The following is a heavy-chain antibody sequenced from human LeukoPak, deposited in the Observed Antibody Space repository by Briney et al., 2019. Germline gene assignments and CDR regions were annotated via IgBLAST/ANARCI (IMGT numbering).Heavy chain of an antibody. CDR3: ARVALSWSSGWNPTPNWFDP. CDR1: GGTFSSYA. Sequence: RASVKVSCKASGGTFSSYAISWVRQAPGQGLEWMGRIIPILGIANYAQKFQGRVTITADKSTSTAYMELSSLRSEDTAVYYCARVALSWSSGWNPTPNWFDPWGQGTLVTVSS. D-gene: IGHD6-19*01. V-gene: IGHV1-69*04. J-gene: IGHJ5*02. CDR2: IIPILGIA.